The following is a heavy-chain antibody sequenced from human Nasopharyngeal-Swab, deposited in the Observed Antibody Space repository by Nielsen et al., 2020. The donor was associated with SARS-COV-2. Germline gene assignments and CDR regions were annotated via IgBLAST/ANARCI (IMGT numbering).Heavy chain of an antibody. Sequence: WVRQAPGQGLEWMGWISAYNGNTNYAQKLQGRVTMTTDTSTSTAYMELRSLRSDDTAVYYCARFFPMGGYDYIDYWGQGTLVTVSS. V-gene: IGHV1-18*01. CDR3: ARFFPMGGYDYIDY. D-gene: IGHD5-12*01. CDR2: ISAYNGNT. J-gene: IGHJ4*02.